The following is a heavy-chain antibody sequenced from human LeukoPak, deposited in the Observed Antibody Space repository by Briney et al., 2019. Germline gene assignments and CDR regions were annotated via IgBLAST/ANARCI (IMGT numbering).Heavy chain of an antibody. J-gene: IGHJ4*02. Sequence: GGSLRLSCVAPGFPFSRSAMSWVRQAPGKGLEWVAGISGGGESKYYGNSVKGRITISRDNTRNTLSLQMHSLRDDDSGVYYCAEYFLGGARRVGLFVFWGQGTGLSVSS. V-gene: IGHV3-23*01. CDR3: AEYFLGGARRVGLFVF. CDR2: ISGGGESK. CDR1: GFPFSRSA. D-gene: IGHD3-9*01.